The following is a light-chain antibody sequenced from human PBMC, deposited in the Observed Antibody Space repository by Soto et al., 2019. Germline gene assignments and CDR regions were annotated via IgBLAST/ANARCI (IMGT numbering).Light chain of an antibody. J-gene: IGKJ3*01. CDR1: QTISVN. V-gene: IGKV1-39*01. Sequence: DIQMTQSPSSLSASVGDRVTITCRASQTISVNLNWYQQKPGKAPNLLIYAASSLQSGVPSRFSGSRSGTDFTLTINSLQPEDFATYYCQQSYSDPVTFGPGTKVDIK. CDR2: AAS. CDR3: QQSYSDPVT.